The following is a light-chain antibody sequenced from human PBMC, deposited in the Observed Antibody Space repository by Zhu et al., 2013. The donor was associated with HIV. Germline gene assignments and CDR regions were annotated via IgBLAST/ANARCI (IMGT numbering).Light chain of an antibody. Sequence: EIVLTQSPGTMSLSPGERATLSCRASQSVTSSHLAWYQQKPGQAPRLLXYGASTRGTGIPDRFSGSGSGTDFSLSISRLEPEDFAVYYCQQYGSSPLTFGGGTTVEIK. J-gene: IGKJ4*01. V-gene: IGKV3-20*01. CDR1: QSVTSSH. CDR2: GAS. CDR3: QQYGSSPLT.